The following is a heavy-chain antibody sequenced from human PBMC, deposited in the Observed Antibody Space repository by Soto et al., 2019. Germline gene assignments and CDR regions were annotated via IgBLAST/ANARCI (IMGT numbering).Heavy chain of an antibody. J-gene: IGHJ4*02. CDR3: AKGSGGNCYSHFDY. CDR2: ICGSGGAT. Sequence: EVQLLESGGGLVQPGGSLRLSCAASGFTFSSYAMSWVRQAPGKGLEWVSAICGSGGATYYTDSVKGRFTISRDNSKNTLDLQMNTLRAEDTAIYYCAKGSGGNCYSHFDYCGQGTLVTVSS. D-gene: IGHD2-15*01. CDR1: GFTFSSYA. V-gene: IGHV3-23*01.